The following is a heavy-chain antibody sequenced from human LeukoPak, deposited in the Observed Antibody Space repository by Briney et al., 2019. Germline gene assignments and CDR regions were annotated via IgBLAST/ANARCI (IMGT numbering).Heavy chain of an antibody. CDR2: IYTSGST. CDR1: GSISSYY. D-gene: IGHD2-2*01. V-gene: IGHV4-4*09. J-gene: IGHJ3*02. CDR3: ARQKCTSTSCLTKNAFDI. Sequence: PSETLSLTCTVSGSISSYYRSWIRQPPGKGLEWIGYIYTSGSTNYNPSLKSRVTIPVDTSKNQFSLDLSSVTAADTAVYYCARQKCTSTSCLTKNAFDIWGQGTMVTVSS.